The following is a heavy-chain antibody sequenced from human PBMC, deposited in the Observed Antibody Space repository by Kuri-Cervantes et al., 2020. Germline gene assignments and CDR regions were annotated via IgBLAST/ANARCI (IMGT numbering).Heavy chain of an antibody. V-gene: IGHV3-48*04. CDR3: ARDQAYCSGGSCPIDY. D-gene: IGHD2-15*01. CDR2: ISSSSSTI. CDR1: GFTFSSYS. Sequence: ETLSLTCAASGFTFSSYSMNWVRQAPGKGLEWVSYISSSSSTIYYADSVKGRFTISRDNAKNSLYLQMNSLRAEDTAVYYCARDQAYCSGGSCPIDYWGQGTLVTVSS. J-gene: IGHJ4*02.